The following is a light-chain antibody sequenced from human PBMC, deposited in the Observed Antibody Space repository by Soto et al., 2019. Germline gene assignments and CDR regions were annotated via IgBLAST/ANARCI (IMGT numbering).Light chain of an antibody. CDR2: GNS. V-gene: IGLV1-40*01. CDR1: SSNIGAGHD. CDR3: QSYDSSLSGWVV. Sequence: QSVLTQPPSVSGAPGQRVTISCTGSSSNIGAGHDVHWYQQLPGTAPKLLIYGNSNRPSGVPDRFSGSKSGTSASLAITGLQAEDEADYYCQSYDSSLSGWVVFGGGTKVTVL. J-gene: IGLJ2*01.